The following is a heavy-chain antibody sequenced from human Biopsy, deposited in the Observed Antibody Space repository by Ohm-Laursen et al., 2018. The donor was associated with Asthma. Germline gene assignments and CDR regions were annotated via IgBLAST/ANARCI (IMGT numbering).Heavy chain of an antibody. CDR1: GFTFGTFG. V-gene: IGHV3-7*01. CDR3: ATLSWYASQY. D-gene: IGHD2-2*01. J-gene: IGHJ4*02. CDR2: IKPDGSQT. Sequence: SLRLSCAASGFTFGTFGMNWVRQAPGKGLQWLAFIKPDGSQTYYADSVEGRFSISRDNSKNSLYLQMSSLRGEDTAIYYCATLSWYASQYWGQGTLVTVSS.